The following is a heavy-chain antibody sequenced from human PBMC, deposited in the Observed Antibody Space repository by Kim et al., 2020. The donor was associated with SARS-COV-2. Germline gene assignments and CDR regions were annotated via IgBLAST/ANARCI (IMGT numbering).Heavy chain of an antibody. D-gene: IGHD3-22*01. Sequence: SETLSLTCAVYGGSFSGYYWSWIRQPPGKGLEWIGEINHSGSTNYNPSLKSRVTISVDTSKNQFSLKLSSVTAADTAVYYCARVSYDSSGYFGRRNDAFDIWGQGTMVTVSS. CDR1: GGSFSGYY. CDR3: ARVSYDSSGYFGRRNDAFDI. J-gene: IGHJ3*02. V-gene: IGHV4-34*01. CDR2: INHSGST.